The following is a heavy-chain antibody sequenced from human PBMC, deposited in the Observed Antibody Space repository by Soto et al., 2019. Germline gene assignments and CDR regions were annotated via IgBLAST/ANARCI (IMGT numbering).Heavy chain of an antibody. V-gene: IGHV3-30*18. J-gene: IGHJ5*02. D-gene: IGHD3-3*01. Sequence: PGGSLRLSCAASGFTFSSYGMHWVRQAPGKGLEWVAVISYDGSNKYYADSVKGRFTISRDNSKNTLYLQMNSLRAEDTAVYYCAKDLLYYDFWSGFDPWGQGT. CDR3: AKDLLYYDFWSGFDP. CDR2: ISYDGSNK. CDR1: GFTFSSYG.